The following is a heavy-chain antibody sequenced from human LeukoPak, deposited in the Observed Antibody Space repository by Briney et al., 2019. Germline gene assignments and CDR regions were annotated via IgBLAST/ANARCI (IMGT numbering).Heavy chain of an antibody. D-gene: IGHD2-2*01. J-gene: IGHJ6*02. CDR2: ISAYNGNT. V-gene: IGHV1-18*01. CDR3: ARDLDIVVVPAAIPNDYYYYYGMDV. Sequence: ASVKVSCKASGYTFTSYGISWVRQAPGQGLEWMGWISAYNGNTNYAQKLQGRVTMTTDTSTSTAYMELRSLRSDDTAVYYCARDLDIVVVPAAIPNDYYYYYGMDVWGQGTTVTVSS. CDR1: GYTFTSYG.